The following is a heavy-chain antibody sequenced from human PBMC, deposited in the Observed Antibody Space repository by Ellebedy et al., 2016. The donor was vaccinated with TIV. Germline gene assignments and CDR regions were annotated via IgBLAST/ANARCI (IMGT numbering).Heavy chain of an antibody. CDR3: AKDQAWYYYGSGSRNWFDP. V-gene: IGHV3-23*01. CDR2: ISGGGGSA. CDR1: GFTFSSYA. D-gene: IGHD3-10*01. J-gene: IGHJ5*02. Sequence: PGGSLRLSCAASGFTFSSYAMSWVRQAPGKGLKWVSAISGGGGSAYYADSVKGRFTISRDNSKNTLYLQMNSLRAEDTAVYYCAKDQAWYYYGSGSRNWFDPWGQGTLVTVSS.